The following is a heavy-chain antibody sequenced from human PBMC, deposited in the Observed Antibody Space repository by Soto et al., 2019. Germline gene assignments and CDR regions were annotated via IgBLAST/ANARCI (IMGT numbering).Heavy chain of an antibody. D-gene: IGHD2-2*01. Sequence: QARLIQSGPELQRPGASTNISCRASVYDFTGSYLHLVRRAPGQAPQWMGKIYPETGSTTYAVTCQGRVAMTTDRSAGSVYLGLDRLTSDASATYYCTRQSCSGTSCYWYFDFWGQGTSVTVS. V-gene: IGHV1-2*02. CDR1: VYDFTGSY. CDR3: TRQSCSGTSCYWYFDF. J-gene: IGHJ4*02. CDR2: IYPETGST.